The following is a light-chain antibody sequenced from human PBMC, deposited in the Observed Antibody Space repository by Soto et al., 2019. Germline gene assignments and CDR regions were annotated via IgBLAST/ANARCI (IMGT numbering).Light chain of an antibody. Sequence: EIVLTQSPPTLSLSPGKRVTLSCRASENIDTFLAWYQQIPGQSPGLLIYDASNRATGIPTRFSGSGSGTDFTLTISSLEPEDSAVYYCQQRHSWPPITFGQGTRLEIK. J-gene: IGKJ5*01. CDR2: DAS. V-gene: IGKV3-11*01. CDR3: QQRHSWPPIT. CDR1: ENIDTF.